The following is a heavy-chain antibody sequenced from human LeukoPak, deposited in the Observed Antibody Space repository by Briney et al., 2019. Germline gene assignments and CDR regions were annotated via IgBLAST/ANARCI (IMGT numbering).Heavy chain of an antibody. CDR3: AKDMDIVVVVAATLFDY. Sequence: PGGSLRLSCAASGFTFSSYGMHWVRQAPGKGLEWVAFIRYDGSNKYYADSVKGRFTISRDNSKNTLYLQTNSLRAEDTAVYYCAKDMDIVVVVAATLFDYWGQGTLVTVSS. J-gene: IGHJ4*02. V-gene: IGHV3-30*02. CDR1: GFTFSSYG. CDR2: IRYDGSNK. D-gene: IGHD2-15*01.